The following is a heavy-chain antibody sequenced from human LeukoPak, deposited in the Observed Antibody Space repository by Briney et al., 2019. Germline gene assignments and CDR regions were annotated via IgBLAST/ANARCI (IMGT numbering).Heavy chain of an antibody. CDR2: IYYSGST. D-gene: IGHD5/OR15-5a*01. Sequence: SETLSLTCTVSGGSISSYYWSWLRQPPGKGLEWIGYIYYSGSTNYSPSLKSRVTISVDTSKNQFSLKLSSVTAADTAVYYCARDRAHGVYVSHYYYYGMDVWGQGTTVTVSS. J-gene: IGHJ6*02. V-gene: IGHV4-59*01. CDR1: GGSISSYY. CDR3: ARDRAHGVYVSHYYYYGMDV.